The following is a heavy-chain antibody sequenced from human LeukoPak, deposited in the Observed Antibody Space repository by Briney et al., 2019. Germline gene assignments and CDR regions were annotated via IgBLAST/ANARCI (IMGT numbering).Heavy chain of an antibody. V-gene: IGHV4-59*01. CDR2: IYYSGTT. D-gene: IGHD6-25*01. J-gene: IGHJ3*02. CDR1: GFTFSSYS. CDR3: ARAAPEDDAFDI. Sequence: GSLRLSCAASGFTFSSYSMNWVRQAPGKGLEWIGYIYYSGTTNYNPSLKSRVTISVDTSKNHFSLKLSSVTAADTAVYYCARAAPEDDAFDIWGQGTMVTVSS.